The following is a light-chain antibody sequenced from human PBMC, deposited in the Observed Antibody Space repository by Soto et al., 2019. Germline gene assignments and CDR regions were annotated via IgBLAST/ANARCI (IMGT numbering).Light chain of an antibody. CDR1: QSVNSGY. CDR2: GVS. J-gene: IGKJ1*01. V-gene: IGKV3-20*01. Sequence: EIVLTQSPDTLSLSPGERATLSCRASQSVNSGYIAWYRQKPGQALKLLIFGVSTRPTGIQDRFRGSGAGTDFTLTISRLEPEDFAVYFCHEYGFSPATFGQGTKVDVK. CDR3: HEYGFSPAT.